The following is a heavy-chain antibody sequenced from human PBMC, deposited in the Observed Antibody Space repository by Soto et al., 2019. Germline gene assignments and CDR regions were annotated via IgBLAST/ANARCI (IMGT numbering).Heavy chain of an antibody. CDR3: AKHFCNGPGCDYFDS. J-gene: IGHJ4*02. CDR2: ISAYNGNT. Sequence: ASVKVSCKASGYTFTSYGISWVRQAPGQGLEWMGWISAYNGNTNYAQKLQGRVTMTTDTSTSTAYMELRSLRAEDTAVYYCAKHFCNGPGCDYFDSWGQGTLVTVSS. CDR1: GYTFTSYG. V-gene: IGHV1-18*01. D-gene: IGHD3-3*02.